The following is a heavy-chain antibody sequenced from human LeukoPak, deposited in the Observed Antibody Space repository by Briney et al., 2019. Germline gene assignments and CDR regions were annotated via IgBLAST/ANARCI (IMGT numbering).Heavy chain of an antibody. D-gene: IGHD3-10*01. CDR1: GYTFTSYY. CDR2: INPSGGST. Sequence: GASVKVSCKASGYTFTSYYMHWVRQAPGQGLEWMGIINPSGGSTSYAQKFQGRVTMTRDTSTSTVYMELSSLRSEDTAVYYCARAIMVRGVITYSGLDYWDQGTLVTVSS. CDR3: ARAIMVRGVITYSGLDY. J-gene: IGHJ4*02. V-gene: IGHV1-46*01.